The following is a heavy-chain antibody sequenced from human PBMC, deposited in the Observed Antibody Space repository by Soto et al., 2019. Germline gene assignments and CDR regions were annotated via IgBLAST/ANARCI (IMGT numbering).Heavy chain of an antibody. CDR2: ISSTTHYI. Sequence: GGSLRLSCAASGFTFTRYSMNWVQQAPGKGLEWLSSISSTTHYIYYANCMRGRFTISRDNAKNAVYLEMNSLRAEDTAVYYCARESADLTSNFDYWGQGTLVSGSS. CDR3: ARESADLTSNFDY. CDR1: GFTFTRYS. J-gene: IGHJ4*02. V-gene: IGHV3-21*06.